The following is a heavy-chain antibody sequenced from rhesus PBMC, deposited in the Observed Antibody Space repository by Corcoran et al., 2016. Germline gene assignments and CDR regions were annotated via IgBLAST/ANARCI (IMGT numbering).Heavy chain of an antibody. V-gene: IGHV4-160*01. Sequence: QVQLQESGPGLVRPSATLSLTCPVSGCSVSDSYYWSWISPPPGMGLGLMGRLYGGGGINNSNPSLKSRVTISRDTSKNQFSLKLSSVTAADTGVYYCASQKWVQSIYFDYWGQGVLVTVSS. CDR1: GCSVSDSYY. CDR3: ASQKWVQSIYFDY. J-gene: IGHJ4*01. D-gene: IGHD5-24*01. CDR2: LYGGGGIN.